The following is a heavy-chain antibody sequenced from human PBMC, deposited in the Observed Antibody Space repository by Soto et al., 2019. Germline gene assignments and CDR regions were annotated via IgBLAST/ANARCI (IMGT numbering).Heavy chain of an antibody. J-gene: IGHJ6*02. Sequence: QVPLVQSGAEVKKPGASVKVSCKASGYTFTGYYMHWVRQAPGQGLEWMGWINPNSGGTNYAQKFQGWVTMTRDTSISTAYMELSRLRSDDTAVYYCARAEVGATDYYYGMDVWGQGTTVTVSS. CDR3: ARAEVGATDYYYGMDV. CDR1: GYTFTGYY. CDR2: INPNSGGT. D-gene: IGHD1-26*01. V-gene: IGHV1-2*04.